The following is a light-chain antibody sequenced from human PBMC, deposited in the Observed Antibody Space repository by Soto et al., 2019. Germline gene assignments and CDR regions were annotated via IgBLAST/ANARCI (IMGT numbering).Light chain of an antibody. Sequence: QSALTQPASVSGSPGQSITISCTGTSSDVGGYNYVSWYQQHPGKAPKLMIYEVSNRPSGVSNRFSGSKSGNTASLTISGLQAEVEADYYCSSYTSSSTLDYVFGTGTKLTVL. CDR1: SSDVGGYNY. V-gene: IGLV2-14*01. J-gene: IGLJ1*01. CDR3: SSYTSSSTLDYV. CDR2: EVS.